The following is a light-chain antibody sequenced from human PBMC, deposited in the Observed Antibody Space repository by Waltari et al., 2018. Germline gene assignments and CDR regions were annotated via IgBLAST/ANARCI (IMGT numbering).Light chain of an antibody. J-gene: IGLJ1*01. Sequence: QSALTQPPSASGSPGQSVTISCSGSSSDIGKYNYVSWYQHYPGRAPILLIYEVTERPFGAPQRLSGSRAGTTASLTVSGIQAEDEADYYCTSYAGNNMAVFGSGTKVTVL. CDR3: TSYAGNNMAV. CDR1: SSDIGKYNY. V-gene: IGLV2-8*01. CDR2: EVT.